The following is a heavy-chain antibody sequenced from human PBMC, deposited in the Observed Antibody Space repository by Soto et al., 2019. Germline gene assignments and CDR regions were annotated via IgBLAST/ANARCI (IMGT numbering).Heavy chain of an antibody. D-gene: IGHD2-15*01. CDR3: ARGGYCSGGSCPDYYYYMDV. CDR2: IIPILGIA. V-gene: IGHV1-69*02. CDR1: GGTFSRYT. Sequence: SVKVSCKASGGTFSRYTIILVRQAPGQGLEWMGRIIPILGIANYAQKFQGRVTITADKSTSTAYMELSSLRSEDTAVYYCARGGYCSGGSCPDYYYYMDVWGKGTTVTVSS. J-gene: IGHJ6*03.